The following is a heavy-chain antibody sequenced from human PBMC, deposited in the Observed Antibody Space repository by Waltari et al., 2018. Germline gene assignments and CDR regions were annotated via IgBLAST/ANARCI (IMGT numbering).Heavy chain of an antibody. Sequence: QVQLVESGGGVVQPGRSLRLSCAASGFTLGSFGLHWVRQVPGRALEWVAVISYDGSKTYHAGSVGGRFTVSRDNTKNTLYLQMNSLRGEDTAVYYCVRESGVPSASTRWFDPWGQGTLVTVSS. J-gene: IGHJ5*02. D-gene: IGHD2-2*01. V-gene: IGHV3-30*03. CDR1: GFTLGSFG. CDR2: ISYDGSKT. CDR3: VRESGVPSASTRWFDP.